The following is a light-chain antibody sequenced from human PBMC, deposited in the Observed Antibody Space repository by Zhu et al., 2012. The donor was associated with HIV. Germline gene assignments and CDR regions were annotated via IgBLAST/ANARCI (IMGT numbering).Light chain of an antibody. J-gene: IGKJ4*01. CDR1: QSISPW. CDR2: KAS. Sequence: DIQMTQSPSILSASVGDRVAITCRASQSISPWLAWYQQKPGMAPKVLIQKASILEDGVPARFSGSGSGTEFTLTISSLQPEDFATYFCQHLTLYPTFGGGSRVEIK. V-gene: IGKV1-5*03. CDR3: QHLTLYPT.